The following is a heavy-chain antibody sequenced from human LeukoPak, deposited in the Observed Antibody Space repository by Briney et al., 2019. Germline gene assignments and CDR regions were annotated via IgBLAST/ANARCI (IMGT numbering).Heavy chain of an antibody. CDR3: ARDSPSAGADY. D-gene: IGHD6-19*01. J-gene: IGHJ4*02. CDR1: GFTFSNAW. Sequence: GGSLRLSCAASGFTFSNAWMSWVRQAPGKGLEWVSVFQIGGSTYYADSVKGRFTISRDNSKNTLYLQMNSLRVEDTAVYYCARDSPSAGADYWGQGTLVTVSS. CDR2: FQIGGST. V-gene: IGHV3-53*01.